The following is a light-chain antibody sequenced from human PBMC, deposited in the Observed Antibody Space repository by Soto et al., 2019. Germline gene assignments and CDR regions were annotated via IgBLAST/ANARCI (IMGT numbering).Light chain of an antibody. CDR3: QQSCRAQS. Sequence: DIQMTQSPSSLSASVGDRVTITCLASQSISGYLNWYQQKPGKAPDLLIYAASTLQSGVPSRFSASGFGTEFTLTITGQQPEDLATYYCQQSCRAQSFGQGTRV. V-gene: IGKV1-39*01. J-gene: IGKJ1*01. CDR1: QSISGY. CDR2: AAS.